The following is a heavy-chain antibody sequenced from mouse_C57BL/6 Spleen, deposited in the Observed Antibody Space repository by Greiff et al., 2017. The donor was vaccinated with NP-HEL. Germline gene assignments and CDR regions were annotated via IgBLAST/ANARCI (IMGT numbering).Heavy chain of an antibody. CDR2: IDPSDSYT. Sequence: QVQLQQPGAELVMPGASVKLSCKASGYTFTSYWMHWVKQRPGQGLEWIGEIDPSDSYTNYNQKFKGKSTLTVDKSSSTAYMQLSSLTSEDSAVYYCARSPYDHYAMDYWGQGTSVTVSS. CDR1: GYTFTSYW. CDR3: ARSPYDHYAMDY. V-gene: IGHV1-69*01. J-gene: IGHJ4*01. D-gene: IGHD2-3*01.